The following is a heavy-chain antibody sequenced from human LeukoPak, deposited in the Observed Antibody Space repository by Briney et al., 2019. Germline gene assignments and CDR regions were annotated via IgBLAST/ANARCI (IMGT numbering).Heavy chain of an antibody. J-gene: IGHJ4*02. CDR2: IKSKTDGGTT. CDR3: TTLEYYDFWSGYSPLDY. D-gene: IGHD3-3*01. CDR1: GFTFSDYY. Sequence: GGSLRLSCAASGFTFSDYYMSWIRQAPGKGLEWVGRIKSKTDGGTTDYAAPVKGRFTISRDDSKNTLYLQMNSLKTEDTAVYYCTTLEYYDFWSGYSPLDYWGQGTLVTVSS. V-gene: IGHV3-15*01.